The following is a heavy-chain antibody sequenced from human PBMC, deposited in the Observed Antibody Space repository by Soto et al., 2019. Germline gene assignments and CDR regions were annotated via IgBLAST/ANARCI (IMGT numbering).Heavy chain of an antibody. CDR2: VYYDGTNT. CDR3: ARDRHSTSYGYFDH. J-gene: IGHJ4*02. V-gene: IGHV3-30*12. CDR1: GFTFSNYW. Sequence: GGSLRLSCAASGFTFSNYWIHWVRQAPGKGLEWVAVVYYDGTNTYSADSVKDRFTISRDNFKNTLFLQMSSLRVEDKALYYCARDRHSTSYGYFDHWGQGILVTVSS. D-gene: IGHD6-6*01.